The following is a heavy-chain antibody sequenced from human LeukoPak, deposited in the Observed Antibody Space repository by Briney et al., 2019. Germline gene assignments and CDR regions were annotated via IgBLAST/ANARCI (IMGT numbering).Heavy chain of an antibody. CDR2: ISYDGSNK. V-gene: IGHV3-30*04. CDR3: ARARLYSSFSWFDP. J-gene: IGHJ5*02. Sequence: GGPLRLSCAASGFTFSSYAMHWVRQAPGKGLEWVAVISYDGSNKYYADSVKGRFTISRDNSKNTLYLQMNSLRAEDTAVYYCARARLYSSFSWFDPWGQGTLVTVSS. D-gene: IGHD6-6*01. CDR1: GFTFSSYA.